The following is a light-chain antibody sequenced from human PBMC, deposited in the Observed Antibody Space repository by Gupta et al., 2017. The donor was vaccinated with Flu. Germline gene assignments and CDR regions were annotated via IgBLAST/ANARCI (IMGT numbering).Light chain of an antibody. CDR1: QSINSY. J-gene: IGKJ4*01. CDR2: AAS. V-gene: IGKV1-39*01. Sequence: DIQMTQSPSSLSASVGDRVTITCRASQSINSYLNWYQQKPGKAPKLLIYAASNLQSGVPSRFSGSGSGTDFTLTISRLQPEDFATYHCQQSDSTPLTFGGGTKVETK. CDR3: QQSDSTPLT.